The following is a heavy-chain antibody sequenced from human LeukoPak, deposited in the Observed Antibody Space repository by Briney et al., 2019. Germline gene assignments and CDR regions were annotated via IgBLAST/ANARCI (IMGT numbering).Heavy chain of an antibody. Sequence: KSSETLSLTCAVYGGSFSGYYWSWIRQPPGKGLEWIGEINHSGSTNYNPSLKSRVTISVDTSKNQFSLKLSSVTAADTAVYYCARGIVVVPAAMRGLRTRYYMDVWGKGTTVTVSS. V-gene: IGHV4-34*01. CDR3: ARGIVVVPAAMRGLRTRYYMDV. CDR1: GGSFSGYY. D-gene: IGHD2-2*01. J-gene: IGHJ6*03. CDR2: INHSGST.